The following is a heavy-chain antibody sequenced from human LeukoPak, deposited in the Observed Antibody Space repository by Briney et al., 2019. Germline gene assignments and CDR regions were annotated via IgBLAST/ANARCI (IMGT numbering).Heavy chain of an antibody. CDR3: ASHYYDSSGYPNWFDP. Sequence: ASVKVSCKASGYTFTSYAMHWVRQAPGQRLEWMGWINAGNGNTKYSQKFQGRVTITRDTSASTAYMELSSLRSEDTAVYYCASHYYDSSGYPNWFDPWGQGTLVTVSS. D-gene: IGHD3-22*01. CDR1: GYTFTSYA. CDR2: INAGNGNT. J-gene: IGHJ5*02. V-gene: IGHV1-3*01.